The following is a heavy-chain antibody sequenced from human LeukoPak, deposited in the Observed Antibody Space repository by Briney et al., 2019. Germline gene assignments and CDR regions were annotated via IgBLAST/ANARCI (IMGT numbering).Heavy chain of an antibody. CDR3: VKDRSIAAPNNDFFDS. J-gene: IGHJ4*02. CDR1: GFTISNYW. Sequence: GGSLRLSCVGSGFTISNYWMHWVRQAPGTGLVWVSRIHPDGSITTYADSVKGRFTISRDNSKNTLYLQMSSLRADDTAVYYCVKDRSIAAPNNDFFDSWGQGALVTVSS. D-gene: IGHD6-6*01. V-gene: IGHV3-74*03. CDR2: IHPDGSIT.